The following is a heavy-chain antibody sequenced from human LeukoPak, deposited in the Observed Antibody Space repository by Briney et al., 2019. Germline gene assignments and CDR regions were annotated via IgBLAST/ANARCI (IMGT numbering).Heavy chain of an antibody. V-gene: IGHV3-33*08. J-gene: IGHJ4*02. CDR3: AREPVVGALDY. Sequence: PGGSLRLSCAASGFTFSSYWMHWVRQAPGKGLEWVAVIWYDGSNKYYADSVKGRFTISRDNSKNTLYLQMNSLRAEDTAVYYCAREPVVGALDYWGQGTLVTVSS. CDR2: IWYDGSNK. D-gene: IGHD1-26*01. CDR1: GFTFSSYW.